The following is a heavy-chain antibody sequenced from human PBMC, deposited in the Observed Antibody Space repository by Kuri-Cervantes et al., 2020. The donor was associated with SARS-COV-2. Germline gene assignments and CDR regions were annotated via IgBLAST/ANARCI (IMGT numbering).Heavy chain of an antibody. V-gene: IGHV3-23*01. CDR3: ARATRDFHYYCMDV. D-gene: IGHD3/OR15-3a*01. CDR1: GFTFSGHW. J-gene: IGHJ6*02. Sequence: GGSLRLSCAASGFTFSGHWIHWVRQAPGKGLVWVSAISGSGGSTYYADSVKGRFTISRDNSRNTVYLQMNTLRAEDTAVYFCARATRDFHYYCMDVWGQGTTVTVSS. CDR2: ISGSGGST.